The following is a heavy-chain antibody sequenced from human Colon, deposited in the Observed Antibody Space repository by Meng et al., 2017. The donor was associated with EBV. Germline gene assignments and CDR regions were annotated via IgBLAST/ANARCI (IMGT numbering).Heavy chain of an antibody. Sequence: GPDVVRPSGTLPPSCSVSGDSIRGSGDSWGWVRQPPGKGLEWIGNIYYTGSTYYNPSLKSRVTISVDTSKNQFSLKVTSMTAADTAVYYCARDGPLLWGPGTLVTVSS. V-gene: IGHV4-39*07. CDR3: ARDGPLL. J-gene: IGHJ4*02. CDR2: IYYTGST. CDR1: GDSIRGSGDS.